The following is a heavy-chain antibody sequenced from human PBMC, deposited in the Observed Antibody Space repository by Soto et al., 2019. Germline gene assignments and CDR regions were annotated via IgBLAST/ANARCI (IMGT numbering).Heavy chain of an antibody. Sequence: GAAVKVSCKASGGTLRSYAISWVRQAKEQGLEWMGGIIPIFGTANYAQKFQGRVTITADESTSTAYMELSSLRSEDTAVYYCASHSFNYYDSSGYYYFDYWGQGTLVTVSS. CDR1: GGTLRSYA. CDR2: IIPIFGTA. CDR3: ASHSFNYYDSSGYYYFDY. D-gene: IGHD3-22*01. J-gene: IGHJ4*02. V-gene: IGHV1-69*13.